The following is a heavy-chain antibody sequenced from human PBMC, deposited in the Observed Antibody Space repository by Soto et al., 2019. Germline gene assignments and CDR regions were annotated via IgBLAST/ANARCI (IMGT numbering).Heavy chain of an antibody. CDR1: GFTFSSYA. Sequence: GGSLRLSCAASGFTFSSYAMHWVRQAPGKGLERVAVISYDGSNKYYADSVKGRFTISRDNSKNTLYLQMNSLRAEDTAVYYCANTRGYCSGGSCPDYWGQGTLVTVSS. D-gene: IGHD2-15*01. J-gene: IGHJ4*02. CDR3: ANTRGYCSGGSCPDY. CDR2: ISYDGSNK. V-gene: IGHV3-30-3*01.